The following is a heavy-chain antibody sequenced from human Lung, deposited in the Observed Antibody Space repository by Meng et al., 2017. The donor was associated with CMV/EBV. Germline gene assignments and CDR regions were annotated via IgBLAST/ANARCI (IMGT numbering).Heavy chain of an antibody. CDR3: VRAPTYDILTAYPMAFDY. J-gene: IGHJ4*02. Sequence: ESXKISXAASGFTVSRNYMNWVRQTPGKGLEWVSVIYSSGSGRTKYADSVKGRFTISRDNSKNTVFLQMNSLRADDTAVYYCVRAPTYDILTAYPMAFDYWGRGXLVTVSS. V-gene: IGHV3-53*01. D-gene: IGHD3-9*01. CDR1: GFTVSRNY. CDR2: IYSSGSGRT.